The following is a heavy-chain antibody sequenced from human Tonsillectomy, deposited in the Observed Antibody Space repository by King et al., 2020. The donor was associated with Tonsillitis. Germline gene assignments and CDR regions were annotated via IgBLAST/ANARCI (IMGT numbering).Heavy chain of an antibody. Sequence: VQLVESGGGLVQPGGSLRLSCAASGFTFGSHGMTWVRQAPGKGLEWVASINQDGSETYYMDSVKGRFSVSRDNAKNSLCLLMNSLRAEDMAVYYCARDLDFWGQGTPVTVSS. CDR1: GFTFGSHG. CDR3: ARDLDF. V-gene: IGHV3-7*01. J-gene: IGHJ4*02. CDR2: INQDGSET.